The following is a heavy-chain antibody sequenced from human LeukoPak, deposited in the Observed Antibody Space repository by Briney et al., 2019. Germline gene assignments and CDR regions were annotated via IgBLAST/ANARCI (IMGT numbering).Heavy chain of an antibody. V-gene: IGHV3-21*01. Sequence: PGGSLRLSCAASGFTLSSYSMNWVRQAPGKGLEWVSSISSSSSYIYYADSVKGRFTISRDNAKNSLYLQMNGLRAEDTAVYYCARDRGGSGWSKDYYGMDVWGQGTTVTVSS. CDR1: GFTLSSYS. J-gene: IGHJ6*02. CDR2: ISSSSSYI. D-gene: IGHD6-19*01. CDR3: ARDRGGSGWSKDYYGMDV.